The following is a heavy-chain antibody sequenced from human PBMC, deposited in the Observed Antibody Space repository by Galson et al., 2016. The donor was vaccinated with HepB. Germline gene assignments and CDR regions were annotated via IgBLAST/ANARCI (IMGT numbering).Heavy chain of an antibody. CDR2: ISWNGGGI. CDR3: AKGLGGSSYGLDV. J-gene: IGHJ6*02. V-gene: IGHV3-9*01. D-gene: IGHD2-15*01. Sequence: SLRLSCAGSGFTFEDYAMNWVRQAPGKGLEWVSGISWNGGGIAYGDSVKGRFTISRDNAKNSLYLQMNSLRAEDTALYYCAKGLGGSSYGLDVWGQGTTVTVSS. CDR1: GFTFEDYA.